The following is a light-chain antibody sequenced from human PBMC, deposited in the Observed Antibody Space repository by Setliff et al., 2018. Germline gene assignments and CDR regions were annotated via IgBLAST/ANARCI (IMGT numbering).Light chain of an antibody. CDR2: EAS. Sequence: QSALTQPPSASGSHGQSVTISCTGTSSDVGGYNYVSWYQQHPGKAPKLMIYEASKRPSGVPDRFSGSKSGNTASLTVSGLQAEDEADYYCSSYAGSNTPYVFGTGTKVTVL. J-gene: IGLJ1*01. V-gene: IGLV2-8*01. CDR3: SSYAGSNTPYV. CDR1: SSDVGGYNY.